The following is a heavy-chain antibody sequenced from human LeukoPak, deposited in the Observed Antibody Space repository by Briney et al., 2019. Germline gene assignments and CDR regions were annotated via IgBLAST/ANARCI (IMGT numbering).Heavy chain of an antibody. J-gene: IGHJ4*02. D-gene: IGHD2-15*01. Sequence: GGSLRLSCAASGFTFSSYGMHWVRQAPGKGLEWVAVIWYDGSNKYYADSVKGRFTISRDNSKNTLYLQMNSQRAEDTAVYYCATPLGYCSGGSCFGYWGQGTLVTVSS. CDR3: ATPLGYCSGGSCFGY. V-gene: IGHV3-33*01. CDR1: GFTFSSYG. CDR2: IWYDGSNK.